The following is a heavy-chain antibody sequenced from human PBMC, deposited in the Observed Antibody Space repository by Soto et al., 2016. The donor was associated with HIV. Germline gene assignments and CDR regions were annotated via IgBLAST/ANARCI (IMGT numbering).Heavy chain of an antibody. J-gene: IGHJ6*02. V-gene: IGHV3-43*02. Sequence: EVQLVESGGGVVQPGGSLRLSCAASGFTFDDYAMHWVRQAPGKGLEWVSLISGDGGSTYYADSVKGRFTISRDNSKNSLYLQMNSLRTEDTALYYCAKDMGLQVYYYYGMDVWGQGTTVTVSS. D-gene: IGHD5-12*01. CDR2: ISGDGGST. CDR3: AKDMGLQVYYYYGMDV. CDR1: GFTFDDYA.